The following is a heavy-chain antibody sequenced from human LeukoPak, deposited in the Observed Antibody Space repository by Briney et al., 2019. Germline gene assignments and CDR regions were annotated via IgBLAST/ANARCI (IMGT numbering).Heavy chain of an antibody. CDR2: ISDSGGST. D-gene: IGHD3-22*01. CDR1: GITLSNYG. CDR3: AQDPAYYYDSSA. Sequence: GGSLRLSCAVSGITLSNYGMSWVCQAPGKGLEWVAGISDSGGSTKYADSVKGRFTIARDNSKNTLYLQMNSLRAEDTAVYYCAQDPAYYYDSSAWGQGTLVTVSS. J-gene: IGHJ5*02. V-gene: IGHV3-23*01.